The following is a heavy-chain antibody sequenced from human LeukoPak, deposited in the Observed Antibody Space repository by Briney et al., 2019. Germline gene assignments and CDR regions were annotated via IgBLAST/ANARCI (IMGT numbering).Heavy chain of an antibody. CDR2: NNGDGSTT. Sequence: YWMYWVRQAPXXXLMYISRNNGDGSTTNYADVVKGRFTMSRDNVKNTLYLQMNSLRVEDTAVYYCARDPRNVALAHWGQGTLVTVSS. CDR3: ARDPRNVALAH. CDR1: YW. J-gene: IGHJ5*02. D-gene: IGHD2-15*01. V-gene: IGHV3-74*01.